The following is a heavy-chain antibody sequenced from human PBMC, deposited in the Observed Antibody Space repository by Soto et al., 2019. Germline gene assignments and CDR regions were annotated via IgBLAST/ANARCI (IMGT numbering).Heavy chain of an antibody. D-gene: IGHD5-18*01. CDR2: IYYSGST. CDR3: ARDADTAMVRYGTDV. Sequence: PSETLSLTCTVSGGSISSGGYYWSWIRQHPGKGLEWIGYIYYSGSTYYNPSLKSRVTISVDTSKNQFSLKLSSVTAADTAVYYCARDADTAMVRYGTDVWGQGTTVTVSS. J-gene: IGHJ6*02. CDR1: GGSISSGGYY. V-gene: IGHV4-31*03.